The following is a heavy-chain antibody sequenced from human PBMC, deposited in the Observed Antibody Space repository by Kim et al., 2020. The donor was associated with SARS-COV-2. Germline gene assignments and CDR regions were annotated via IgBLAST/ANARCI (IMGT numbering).Heavy chain of an antibody. D-gene: IGHD3-10*01. V-gene: IGHV1-69*13. CDR1: GGTFSSYA. Sequence: SVKVSCKASGGTFSSYAISWVRQAPGQGLEWMGGIIPIFGTANYAQKFQGRVTITADESTSTAYMELSSLRSEDTAVYYCARGSGHMGFGELLIALNFDYWGQGTLVTVSS. J-gene: IGHJ4*02. CDR3: ARGSGHMGFGELLIALNFDY. CDR2: IIPIFGTA.